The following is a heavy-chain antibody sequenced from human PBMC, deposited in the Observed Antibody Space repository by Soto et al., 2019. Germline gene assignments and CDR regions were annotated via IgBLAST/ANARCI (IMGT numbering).Heavy chain of an antibody. Sequence: SETLSLTCTVSGGSVTNSSYYWGWIRQSPGKGLEWIGSVYYRGRSYSKSSVKSRVTISVDTSKNQFSLNLNSVTASDTAVYFCVSQRTTVLTQAYFDYWGPGALVTVSS. D-gene: IGHD4-4*01. CDR1: GGSVTNSSYY. CDR3: VSQRTTVLTQAYFDY. CDR2: VYYRGRS. J-gene: IGHJ4*02. V-gene: IGHV4-39*01.